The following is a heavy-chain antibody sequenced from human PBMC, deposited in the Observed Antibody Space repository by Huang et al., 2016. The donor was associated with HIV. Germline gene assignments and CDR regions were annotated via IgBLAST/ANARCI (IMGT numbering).Heavy chain of an antibody. Sequence: QVQLVQSGAEVKKPGSSVKVSCKASGGTLKSYAISWVRQAPGQGLEWMGGIIPMFGTTNYAQRFQGRVTITADESATTVYMELSSLTSEDTAVYYCARAESGFLEWLSEDWGRGTLVTVSS. J-gene: IGHJ4*02. V-gene: IGHV1-69*13. CDR2: IIPMFGTT. D-gene: IGHD3-3*01. CDR3: ARAESGFLEWLSED. CDR1: GGTLKSYA.